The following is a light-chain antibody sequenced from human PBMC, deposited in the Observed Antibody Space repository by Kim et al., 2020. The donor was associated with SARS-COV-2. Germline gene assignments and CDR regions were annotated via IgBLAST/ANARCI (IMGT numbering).Light chain of an antibody. J-gene: IGKJ2*01. CDR3: QQSYNTPYT. V-gene: IGKV1-39*01. CDR1: QSISNY. Sequence: SASVGDRVTITCRASQSISNYLNWYQQKPGKAPKLLIYAASSLQTGVPSRFSGSGSGTDFTLTISSLQPEDFATYSCQQSYNTPYTFGQGTKLEI. CDR2: AAS.